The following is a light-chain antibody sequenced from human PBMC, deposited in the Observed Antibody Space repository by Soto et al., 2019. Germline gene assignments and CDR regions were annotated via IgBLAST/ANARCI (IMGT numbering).Light chain of an antibody. CDR3: QQYNKWPKT. V-gene: IGKV3-15*01. Sequence: EIVMTQSPATLSVSPGERATLSCRASQSVSNNLAWYQQKPGQAPRLLIYGASTGATGIPARFSGSGSGTEFTLTISSLQSEDFAVYFCQQYNKWPKTFGQGTKVEIK. CDR2: GAS. CDR1: QSVSNN. J-gene: IGKJ1*01.